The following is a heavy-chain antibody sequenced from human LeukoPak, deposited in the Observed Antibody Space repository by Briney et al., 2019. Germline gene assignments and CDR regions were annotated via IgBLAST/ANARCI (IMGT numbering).Heavy chain of an antibody. D-gene: IGHD3-3*01. Sequence: SETLSLTCTVSGGSISSYYWSWIRQPPGKGLEWIGYIYYSGSTNYNPSLQSRVTISVDTSKNQFSLKLSSVTAADTAVYYCARDNYDFWSGYGPYGMDVWGQGTTVTVSS. CDR3: ARDNYDFWSGYGPYGMDV. V-gene: IGHV4-59*01. J-gene: IGHJ6*02. CDR2: IYYSGST. CDR1: GGSISSYY.